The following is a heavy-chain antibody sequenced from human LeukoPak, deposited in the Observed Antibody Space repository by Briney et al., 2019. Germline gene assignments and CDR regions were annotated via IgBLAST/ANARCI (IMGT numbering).Heavy chain of an antibody. CDR1: GGSISSSSYY. J-gene: IGHJ3*02. Sequence: SETLSLTCTVSGGSISSSSYYWGWIRQPPGKGLEWIGSIYYTGTTYYNPSLKSRVTISVDTSKNQFSLKLSSVTAADTAVYYCARRYGNRVAARPRRGAFDIWGQGTMVTVSS. V-gene: IGHV4-39*07. CDR2: IYYTGTT. D-gene: IGHD6-6*01. CDR3: ARRYGNRVAARPRRGAFDI.